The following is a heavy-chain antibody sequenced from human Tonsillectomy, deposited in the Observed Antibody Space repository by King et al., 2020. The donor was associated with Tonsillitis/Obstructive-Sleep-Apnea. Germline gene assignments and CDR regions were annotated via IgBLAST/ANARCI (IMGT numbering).Heavy chain of an antibody. CDR3: AKGSHDFDY. Sequence: VQLVESGGGLVQPGGSLRLSCAASGFTFSTYAMSWVRQAPGKGLEWVSGFGASCGTTYYADSVKGRFTISRDNSKNTLYLQMNSLRAEDTAVYYCAKGSHDFDYWGQGTLVTVSS. CDR1: GFTFSTYA. J-gene: IGHJ4*02. CDR2: FGASCGTT. V-gene: IGHV3-23*04.